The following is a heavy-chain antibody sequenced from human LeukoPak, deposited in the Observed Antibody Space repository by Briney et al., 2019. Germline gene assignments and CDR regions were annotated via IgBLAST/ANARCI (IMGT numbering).Heavy chain of an antibody. D-gene: IGHD3-10*01. CDR1: GGSISSCY. J-gene: IGHJ3*02. CDR3: ARTREWFGELDAFDI. V-gene: IGHV4-59*01. CDR2: IYYSGST. Sequence: SETLSLTCTVSGGSISSCYWSWIRQPPGKGLEWIGYIYYSGSTNYNPSLKSRVTISVDTSKNQFSLKLSSVTAADTAVYYCARTREWFGELDAFDIWGQGTMVTVSS.